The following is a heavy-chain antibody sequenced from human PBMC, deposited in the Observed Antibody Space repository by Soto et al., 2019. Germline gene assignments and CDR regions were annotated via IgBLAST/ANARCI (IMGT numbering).Heavy chain of an antibody. J-gene: IGHJ5*02. CDR3: AKDKGPYYDFWSGQRWFDP. CDR2: ISHVGSKK. V-gene: IGHV3-30*18. CDR1: GFTFSTHG. Sequence: QVPLVESGGGVVHPGTSLRLSCAASGFTFSTHGMHWVRQAPGKGPEWVAVISHVGSKKSYVESVEGRFSISRDNSKSIVHLQMNNVRTEDTAVYYCAKDKGPYYDFWSGQRWFDPWGQGTLVTVSS. D-gene: IGHD3-3*01.